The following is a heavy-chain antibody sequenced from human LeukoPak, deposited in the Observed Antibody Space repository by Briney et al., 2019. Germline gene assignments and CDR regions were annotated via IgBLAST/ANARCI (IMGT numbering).Heavy chain of an antibody. CDR3: ARSGSSSWSSVFDH. CDR1: GYTLTELS. D-gene: IGHD6-13*01. CDR2: ISTFNDKT. V-gene: IGHV1-18*01. Sequence: ASVKVSCKVSGYTLTELSMHWVRQAPGQGLEWMGRISTFNDKTVFADKFQGRVTMTTDTDTAYLTLRRLRSDDTAVYFCARSGSSSWSSVFDHWGQGTPVTVSS. J-gene: IGHJ4*02.